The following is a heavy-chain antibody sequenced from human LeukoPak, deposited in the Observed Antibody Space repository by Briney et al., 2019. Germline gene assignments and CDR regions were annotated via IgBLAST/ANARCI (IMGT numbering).Heavy chain of an antibody. D-gene: IGHD6-19*01. V-gene: IGHV3-21*01. CDR3: ATKQWLAPPPDS. CDR2: ISSSSSYI. CDR1: GFTFSSYS. Sequence: GRSLRLSCAASGFTFSSYSMNWVRQAPGKGLEWVSSISSSSSYIYYADSVKGRFTISRDNAENSLYLQMNSLRAEDTAVYYCATKQWLAPPPDSWGQGTPVTVSS. J-gene: IGHJ4*02.